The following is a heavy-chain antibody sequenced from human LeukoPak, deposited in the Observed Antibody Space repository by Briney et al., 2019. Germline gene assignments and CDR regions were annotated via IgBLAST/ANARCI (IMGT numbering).Heavy chain of an antibody. D-gene: IGHD3-16*02. CDR3: ARSPHMITFGGVIAPLDY. Sequence: TSETLSLTCSVSGGSISSDGFYWNWIRQHPGKGLEWIGYIYYSGSTYYNPSLKSRVTISVDTSKNQFSLKLSSVTAADTAVYYCARSPHMITFGGVIAPLDYWGQGTLVTVSS. J-gene: IGHJ4*02. CDR1: GGSISSDGFY. V-gene: IGHV4-31*03. CDR2: IYYSGST.